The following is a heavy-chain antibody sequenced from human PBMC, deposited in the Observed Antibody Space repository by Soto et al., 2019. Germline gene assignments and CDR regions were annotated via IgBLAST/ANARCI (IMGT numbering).Heavy chain of an antibody. Sequence: QVQLVQSGAEVKKPGSSVKVSCKASGGTFSNYPISWVRQAPGQGLEWMGGIIPIFGTVNYAQKFQGRVTMTADESTSTAYVELSSLRSEDTAVYYCARGNHRWLQLWYFDLWGRGTLVTVSS. CDR1: GGTFSNYP. V-gene: IGHV1-69*12. D-gene: IGHD5-12*01. CDR3: ARGNHRWLQLWYFDL. CDR2: IIPIFGTV. J-gene: IGHJ2*01.